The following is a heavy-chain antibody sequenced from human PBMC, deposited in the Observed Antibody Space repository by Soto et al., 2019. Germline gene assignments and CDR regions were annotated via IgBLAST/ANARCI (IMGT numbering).Heavy chain of an antibody. CDR2: MNPNSGNT. CDR3: ARWPDGYYYYGMDV. Sequence: QVQLVQSGAEVKKPGASVKVSCKASGYTFTSYDINWVRQATGQGLEWMGWMNPNSGNTGYAQKFQGRVTMTRNTSISPAHMELSSLRSEDTAVYYCARWPDGYYYYGMDVWGQGPMVTVSS. J-gene: IGHJ6*02. CDR1: GYTFTSYD. V-gene: IGHV1-8*01.